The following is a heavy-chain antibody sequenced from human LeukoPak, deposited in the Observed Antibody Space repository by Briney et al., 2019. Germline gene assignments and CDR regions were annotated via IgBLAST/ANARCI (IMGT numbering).Heavy chain of an antibody. CDR2: INGGGSRT. D-gene: IGHD4-11*01. Sequence: QTGGSLRLSCAASGFTFSSYAMNWVHQAPGKGLEWVSIINGGGSRTYYADSVKGRFTISRDNSKNTLYLQMNSLRAEDTAVYYCAKGGLQSGVLSDYWGQGTLVTVSS. V-gene: IGHV3-23*01. CDR1: GFTFSSYA. J-gene: IGHJ4*02. CDR3: AKGGLQSGVLSDY.